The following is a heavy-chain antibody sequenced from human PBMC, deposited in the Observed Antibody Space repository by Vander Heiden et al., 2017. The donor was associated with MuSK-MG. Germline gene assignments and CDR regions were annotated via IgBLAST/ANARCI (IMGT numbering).Heavy chain of an antibody. V-gene: IGHV4-39*01. D-gene: IGHD3-10*01. J-gene: IGHJ5*02. Sequence: QLQLQESGPGLVKPSETLSLTCTVSGGSLSSSSYYWGWIRQPPGKGLEWIGSIDYSGSTYYNPSLKSRVTISVDTSKNQFSLKLSSVTAADTAVYYCARNVLLWFGEFPSLGWFDPWGQGTLVTVSS. CDR2: IDYSGST. CDR3: ARNVLLWFGEFPSLGWFDP. CDR1: GGSLSSSSYY.